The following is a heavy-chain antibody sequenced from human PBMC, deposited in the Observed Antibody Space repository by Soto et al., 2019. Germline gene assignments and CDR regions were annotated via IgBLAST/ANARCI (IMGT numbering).Heavy chain of an antibody. CDR2: FDPEDGET. Sequence: ASVKVSCKVSGYTLTELSMHWVRQAPGKGLEWMGGFDPEDGETIYAQKFQGRVTMTEDTSTDTAYMELSSLRSEDTAVHYCATENLNGDYVDYWGQGTLVTVSS. V-gene: IGHV1-24*01. J-gene: IGHJ4*02. CDR1: GYTLTELS. D-gene: IGHD4-17*01. CDR3: ATENLNGDYVDY.